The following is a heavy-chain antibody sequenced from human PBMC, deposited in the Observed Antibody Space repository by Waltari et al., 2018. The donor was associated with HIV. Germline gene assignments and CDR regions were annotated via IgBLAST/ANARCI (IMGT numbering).Heavy chain of an antibody. CDR3: ARVTYSGSYYGDY. CDR2: INPNSGGT. Sequence: QVHLVQSGAEVKKPGASVNVSCKASGYTFTGYYIYWVRQAPGQGLEWMGWINPNSGGTEYAQKFQGRVTMNRDTSINTAYMELSRLSSDDTAVYYCARVTYSGSYYGDYWGQGTLVTVSS. CDR1: GYTFTGYY. D-gene: IGHD5-12*01. J-gene: IGHJ4*02. V-gene: IGHV1-2*02.